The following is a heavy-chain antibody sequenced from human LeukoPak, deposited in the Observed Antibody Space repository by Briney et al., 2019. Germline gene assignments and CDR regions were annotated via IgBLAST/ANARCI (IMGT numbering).Heavy chain of an antibody. CDR2: ISSSSSYI. J-gene: IGHJ5*02. V-gene: IGHV3-21*01. CDR3: ARDTGYSSSHDWFDP. Sequence: ISSSSSYIYYADSVKGRFTISRDNAKNSLYLQMNSLRAEDTAVYYCARDTGYSSSHDWFDPWGQGTLVTVSS. D-gene: IGHD6-13*01.